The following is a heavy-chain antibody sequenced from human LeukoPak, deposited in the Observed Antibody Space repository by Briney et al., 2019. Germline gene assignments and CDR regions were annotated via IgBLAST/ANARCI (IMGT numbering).Heavy chain of an antibody. CDR1: GGSVSSGSYY. V-gene: IGHV4-61*01. CDR3: ARRGILEMATTLDY. D-gene: IGHD5-24*01. J-gene: IGHJ4*02. Sequence: SETLSLPCTVSGGSVSSGSYYWRWIRQPPGKGLGWIGYFYYSGSTNYNPSLKSRVTISVDTPKNQFSLKLSSVTAADTAVEYCARRGILEMATTLDYWGQGTLVTVSS. CDR2: FYYSGST.